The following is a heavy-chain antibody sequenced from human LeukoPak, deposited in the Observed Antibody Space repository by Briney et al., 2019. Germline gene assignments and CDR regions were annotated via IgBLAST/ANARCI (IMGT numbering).Heavy chain of an antibody. CDR1: GYTFTSYD. CDR2: ISAYNGNT. D-gene: IGHD1-1*01. J-gene: IGHJ4*02. CDR3: ARNDGGQRSFDY. V-gene: IGHV1-18*01. Sequence: ASVKVSCKASGYTFTSYDINWVRQATGQGLEWMGWISAYNGNTSYAQKLQGRVTMTTDTSTSTAYMELRSLRSDDTAVYYCARNDGGQRSFDYWGQGTLVTVSS.